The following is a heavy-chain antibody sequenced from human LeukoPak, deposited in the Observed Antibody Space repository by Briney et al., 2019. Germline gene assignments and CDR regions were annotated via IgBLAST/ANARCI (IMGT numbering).Heavy chain of an antibody. J-gene: IGHJ3*02. V-gene: IGHV3-21*04. CDR1: GFTFSSYS. Sequence: GGSLRLSCAASGFTFSSYSMNWVRQAPGKGLEWVSSISSSSSYIYYADSVKGRFTISRDNAKNSLYLQMNSLRAEDTALYYCARVSHTDAFDIWGQGTMVTVSS. CDR2: ISSSSSYI. CDR3: ARVSHTDAFDI.